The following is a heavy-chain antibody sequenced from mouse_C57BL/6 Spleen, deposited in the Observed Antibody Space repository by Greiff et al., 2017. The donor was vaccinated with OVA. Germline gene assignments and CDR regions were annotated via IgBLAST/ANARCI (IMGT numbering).Heavy chain of an antibody. Sequence: QVQLQQSGAELARPGASVKMSCKASGYTFTSYTMHWVKQRPGQGLEWIGYINPSSGYTKYNQKFKDKATLTADKSSSTAYMQLSSLTSEDSAVYYCARGGYDDAMDYWGQGTSVTVSS. CDR2: INPSSGYT. CDR3: ARGGYDDAMDY. CDR1: GYTFTSYT. J-gene: IGHJ4*01. V-gene: IGHV1-4*01. D-gene: IGHD2-2*01.